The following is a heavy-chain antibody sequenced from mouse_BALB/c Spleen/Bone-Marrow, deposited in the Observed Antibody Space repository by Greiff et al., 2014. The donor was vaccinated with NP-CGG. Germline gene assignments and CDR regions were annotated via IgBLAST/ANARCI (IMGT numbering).Heavy chain of an antibody. V-gene: IGHV1-74*01. D-gene: IGHD1-1*01. CDR1: GYTFTGYW. J-gene: IGHJ3*01. CDR2: IDPYDSET. CDR3: AFGSSFGFAY. Sequence: QVQLQQSGAELVRPGASVKLSCRTSGYTFTGYWMNWVKQRPEQGLEWIGRIDPYDSETHYNQKFKVKAILTVDKSSSTAYMQLSSLTSEDSAVYYCAFGSSFGFAYWGQGTLSLSLQ.